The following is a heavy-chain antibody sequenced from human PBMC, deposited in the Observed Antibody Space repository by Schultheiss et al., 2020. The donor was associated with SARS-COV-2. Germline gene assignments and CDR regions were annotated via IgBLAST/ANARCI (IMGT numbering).Heavy chain of an antibody. J-gene: IGHJ6*02. Sequence: SQTLSLTCTVSGGSISSGSYYWSWIRQPAGKGLEWIGRIYTSGSTNYNPSLKSRVTISVDTSKNQFSLKLSSVTAADTAVYYCASGYCSGGSCYGVYYYYGIDVWGQGTTVTVSS. CDR3: ASGYCSGGSCYGVYYYYGIDV. CDR2: IYTSGST. D-gene: IGHD2-15*01. V-gene: IGHV4-61*02. CDR1: GGSISSGSYY.